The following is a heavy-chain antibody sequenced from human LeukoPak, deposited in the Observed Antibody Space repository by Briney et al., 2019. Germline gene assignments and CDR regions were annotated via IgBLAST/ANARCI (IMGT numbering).Heavy chain of an antibody. D-gene: IGHD3-22*01. CDR2: IYYSGTT. V-gene: IGHV4-59*01. CDR3: ARYAYDSSGYYSFDY. CDR1: GDSISNYY. Sequence: PSETLSLTCTVPGDSISNYYWSWIRQPPGKRLAWLGYIYYSGTTNYTPSLKSRVTISVDTSKTQFSLKLSSVTAADTAVYYCARYAYDSSGYYSFDYWGQGTLVTVSS. J-gene: IGHJ4*02.